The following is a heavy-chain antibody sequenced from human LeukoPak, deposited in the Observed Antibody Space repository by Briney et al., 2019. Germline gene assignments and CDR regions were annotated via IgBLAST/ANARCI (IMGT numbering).Heavy chain of an antibody. Sequence: PSETLSLTCTVSGGSISSSGYYWGWIRQPPGKGLEWIASIYYSGSTYYNPSLKSRVTISVDTSKNQLSLKLSSLTAADTPLYYCARHEYSGSYYGLSWFDPWGQGTLVTVSS. V-gene: IGHV4-39*01. CDR3: ARHEYSGSYYGLSWFDP. D-gene: IGHD1-26*01. CDR2: IYYSGST. J-gene: IGHJ5*02. CDR1: GGSISSSGYY.